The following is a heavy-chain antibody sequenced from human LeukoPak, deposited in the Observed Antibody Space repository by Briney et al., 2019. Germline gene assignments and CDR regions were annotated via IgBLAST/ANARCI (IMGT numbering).Heavy chain of an antibody. D-gene: IGHD3-9*01. CDR1: GFTFDDYA. CDR3: AKDAWLLIRYAFDY. CDR2: ISWNSGSI. Sequence: GGSLRLSCAASGFTFDDYAMHWVRHAPGKGLEWVSGISWNSGSIGYADSVKGRFTISRDNAKNSLYLQMNSLRAEDTALYYCAKDAWLLIRYAFDYWGQGTLVTVSS. J-gene: IGHJ4*02. V-gene: IGHV3-9*01.